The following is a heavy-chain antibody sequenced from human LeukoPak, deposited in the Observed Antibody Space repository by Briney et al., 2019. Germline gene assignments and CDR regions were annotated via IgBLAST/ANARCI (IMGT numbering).Heavy chain of an antibody. J-gene: IGHJ4*02. CDR2: IYYSGST. CDR1: GGSISSYY. Sequence: SETLSLTCTVSGGSISSYYWSWIRQPPGKGLEWIGYIYYSGSTNYNPSLKSRVTISVDTSKNQFSLKLSSVTAADTAVYYCARISSGYYPYYFHYWGQGTLVTVSS. V-gene: IGHV4-59*08. D-gene: IGHD3-3*01. CDR3: ARISSGYYPYYFHY.